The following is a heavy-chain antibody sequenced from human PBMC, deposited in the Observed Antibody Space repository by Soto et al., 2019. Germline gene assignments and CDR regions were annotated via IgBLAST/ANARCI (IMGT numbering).Heavy chain of an antibody. CDR2: INRGGST. CDR1: GGSFTGYY. D-gene: IGHD6-13*01. J-gene: IGHJ6*02. V-gene: IGHV4-34*02. Sequence: QVQLQQWGAGLLRPSETLSLTCALSGGSFTGYYWTWIRQPPGKGLEWIGEINRGGSTNYNPSLKSRVTISVDTSNNPLSLRPRSVTAADTAVYYCARLLRITAASIYDHGVDVWGQGTTVTVSS. CDR3: ARLLRITAASIYDHGVDV.